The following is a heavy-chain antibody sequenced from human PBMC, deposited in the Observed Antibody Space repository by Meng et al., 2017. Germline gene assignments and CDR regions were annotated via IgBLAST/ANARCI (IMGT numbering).Heavy chain of an antibody. V-gene: IGHV4-34*01. Sequence: QVQLQQWGAGLLKPSETLSLTCAVYGGSFSGYYWSWIRQPPGKGLEWIGEINHSGSTNHNPSLKSRVTISVDTSKNQFSLKLSSVTAADTAVYYCARGLSIVVVVAATWFNPWGQGTLVTVSS. CDR2: INHSGST. CDR3: ARGLSIVVVVAATWFNP. CDR1: GGSFSGYY. D-gene: IGHD2-15*01. J-gene: IGHJ5*02.